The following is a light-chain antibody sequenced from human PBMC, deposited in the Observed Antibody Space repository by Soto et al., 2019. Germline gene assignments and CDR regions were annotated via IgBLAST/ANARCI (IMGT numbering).Light chain of an antibody. CDR2: GDN. CDR3: QSYDNSLSCSV. J-gene: IGLJ2*01. V-gene: IGLV1-40*01. CDR1: SSNIGAGYD. Sequence: QAVLTQPPSVSGAPGQRVTISCTGSSSNIGAGYDVHWYQQLPGTAPKLLIYGDNNRPSGVPDRFSGSKSGTSASLAITGLQAEDEADYYCQSYDNSLSCSVFGGGTKLTVL.